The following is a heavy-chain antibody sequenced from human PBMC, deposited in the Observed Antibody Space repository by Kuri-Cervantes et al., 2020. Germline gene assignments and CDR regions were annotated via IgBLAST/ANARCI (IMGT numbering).Heavy chain of an antibody. CDR2: IIPIFGTA. D-gene: IGHD4-17*01. Sequence: SVKVSCKASGGTFSSYAISWARQAPGQGLEWMGGIIPIFGTANYAQKFQGRVTITTDESTSTAYMELSSLRSEDTAVYCCAREGPDVTTVTRGRGFFDYWGQGTLVTVSS. J-gene: IGHJ4*02. V-gene: IGHV1-69*05. CDR3: AREGPDVTTVTRGRGFFDY. CDR1: GGTFSSYA.